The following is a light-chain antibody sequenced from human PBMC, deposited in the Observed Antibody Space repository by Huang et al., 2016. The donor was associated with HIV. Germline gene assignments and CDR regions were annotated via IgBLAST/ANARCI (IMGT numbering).Light chain of an antibody. Sequence: EIVMTQSPATLSVSLGERAILSCRASQSVSSHLAWYQQKPGQAPRRLIYGAFSRASGVPPRFSGSGSGTEFTLTISSLLSEDFGVYYCQQYINWPRTFGQGTRVEIK. V-gene: IGKV3-15*01. CDR3: QQYINWPRT. J-gene: IGKJ1*01. CDR2: GAF. CDR1: QSVSSH.